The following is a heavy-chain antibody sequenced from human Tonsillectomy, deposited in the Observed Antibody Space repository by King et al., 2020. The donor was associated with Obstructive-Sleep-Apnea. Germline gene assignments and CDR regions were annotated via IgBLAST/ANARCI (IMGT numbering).Heavy chain of an antibody. CDR2: IYHSGST. Sequence: VQLQESGPGLVKPSETLSLTCTVSGYSISSGYYWGWIRQPPGKGLEWIGSIYHSGSTYYNPSLKSRVTISVDTSKNQFSLKLSSVTAADTAVYYCASQQLGGWGLVIQPYYYYGMDVWGQGTTVTVSS. CDR1: GYSISSGYY. J-gene: IGHJ6*02. CDR3: ASQQLGGWGLVIQPYYYYGMDV. D-gene: IGHD3/OR15-3a*01. V-gene: IGHV4-38-2*02.